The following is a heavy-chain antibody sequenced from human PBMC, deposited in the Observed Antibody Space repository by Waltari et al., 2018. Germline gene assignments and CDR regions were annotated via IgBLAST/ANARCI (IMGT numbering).Heavy chain of an antibody. CDR1: GGSFSGYY. CDR2: INHSGST. V-gene: IGHV4-34*01. J-gene: IGHJ5*02. CDR3: ARDSLARGDHGWFDP. D-gene: IGHD3-16*01. Sequence: QVQLQQWGAGLLKPSETLSLTCAVYGGSFSGYYWSWIRQPPGKGLEWIGEINHSGSTNYNPSLKSRVTISVDTSKNQFSLKLSSVTAADTAVYYCARDSLARGDHGWFDPWGQGTLVTVSS.